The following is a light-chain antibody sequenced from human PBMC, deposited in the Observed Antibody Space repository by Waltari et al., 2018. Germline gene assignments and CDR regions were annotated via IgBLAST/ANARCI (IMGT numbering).Light chain of an antibody. Sequence: SYELTQPPSVSVSPGQTASITCSGDKLGDKYACWYQQKPGQSPVLVIYQDSKRPSGIPGRVAGSNPGKTATRTISGTQAMDEADYYCQAWDSSTAVVFGGGTKLTVL. J-gene: IGLJ2*01. V-gene: IGLV3-1*01. CDR1: KLGDKY. CDR2: QDS. CDR3: QAWDSSTAVV.